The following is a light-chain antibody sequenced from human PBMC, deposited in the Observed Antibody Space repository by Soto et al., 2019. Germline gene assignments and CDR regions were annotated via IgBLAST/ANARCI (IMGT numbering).Light chain of an antibody. CDR2: GAS. V-gene: IGKV1-5*01. CDR1: QSVSGC. CDR3: QQYYTYST. J-gene: IGKJ1*01. Sequence: DIQMTQSPSTLSASVGDTVTVTCRASQSVSGCLAWYQQKPGKAPNLLISGASNLESGVPSRFSGSGSGTEFTLTISSLQPDDFSSYYCQQYYTYSTFGQGTKVDI.